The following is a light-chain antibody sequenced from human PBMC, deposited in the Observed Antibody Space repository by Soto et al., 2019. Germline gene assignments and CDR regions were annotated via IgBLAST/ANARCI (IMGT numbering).Light chain of an antibody. CDR2: DAT. V-gene: IGKV3-11*01. J-gene: IGKJ5*01. CDR3: QQRSN. Sequence: DIVFTHSPSTRYLSPWERANLSCRASQSVSSYLAWYQQSPGQAPRLLIYDATNRATGIPARFSGSGSGTEFTLTISSLEPEDFAVYYCQQRSNFGQGTRLEIK. CDR1: QSVSSY.